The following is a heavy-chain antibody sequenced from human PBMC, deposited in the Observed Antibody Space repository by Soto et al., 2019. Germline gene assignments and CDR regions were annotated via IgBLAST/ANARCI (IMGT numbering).Heavy chain of an antibody. CDR1: GFTFDDYA. V-gene: IGHV3-9*01. J-gene: IGHJ6*03. CDR2: ISWNSGSI. D-gene: IGHD5-12*01. CDR3: AKGWGPLYSGYDSDYYYYMDV. Sequence: GGSLRLSCAASGFTFDDYAMHWVRQAPGKGLEWVSGISWNSGSIGYADSVKGRFTISRDNAKNSLYLQMNSLRAEDTALYYCAKGWGPLYSGYDSDYYYYMDVWGKGTTVTVSS.